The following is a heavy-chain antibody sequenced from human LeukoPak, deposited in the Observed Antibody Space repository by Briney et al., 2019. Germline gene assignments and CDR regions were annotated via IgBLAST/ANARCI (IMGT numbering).Heavy chain of an antibody. CDR1: GFTFSSYS. Sequence: GGSLRLSRAASGFTFSSYSMNWVRQAPGKGLEWVSSISSSSYIYYADSVKGRFTISRDNAKNSLYLQMNSLRAEDTAVYYCARDGIRFLGRYYYYYMDVWGKGTTVTVSS. V-gene: IGHV3-21*01. CDR2: ISSSSYI. D-gene: IGHD3-3*01. J-gene: IGHJ6*03. CDR3: ARDGIRFLGRYYYYYMDV.